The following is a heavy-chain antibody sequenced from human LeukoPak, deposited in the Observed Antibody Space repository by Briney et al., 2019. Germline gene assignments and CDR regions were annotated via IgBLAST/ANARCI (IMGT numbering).Heavy chain of an antibody. J-gene: IGHJ6*02. Sequence: SVKVSCKASGYTFTSYGISWVRQAPGQGLERMGGIIPIFGTANYAQKFQGRVTITADESTSTAYMELSSLRSEDTAVYYCARLDEYSSSSRYYGMDVWGQRTTVTVSS. CDR1: GYTFTSYG. CDR2: IIPIFGTA. CDR3: ARLDEYSSSSRYYGMDV. D-gene: IGHD6-6*01. V-gene: IGHV1-69*13.